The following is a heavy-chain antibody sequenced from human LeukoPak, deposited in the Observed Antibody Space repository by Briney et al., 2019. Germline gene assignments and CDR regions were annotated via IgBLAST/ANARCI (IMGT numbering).Heavy chain of an antibody. CDR1: GGSVTTYGSC. CDR3: ARDYYGSLDY. Sequence: SETLSLTCTVSGGSVTTYGSCWSWIRQPPGEGLEWIAYDYCGGNTNYNPSLKSRVTISVDTSKNQFSLKLSSVTAADTAVYYCARDYYGSLDYWGQGILVTVSS. V-gene: IGHV4-61*08. J-gene: IGHJ4*02. D-gene: IGHD3-10*01. CDR2: DYCGGNT.